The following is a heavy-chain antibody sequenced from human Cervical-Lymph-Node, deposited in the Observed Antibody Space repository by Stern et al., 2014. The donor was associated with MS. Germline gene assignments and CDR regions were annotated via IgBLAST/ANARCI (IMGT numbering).Heavy chain of an antibody. J-gene: IGHJ4*02. D-gene: IGHD4-17*01. Sequence: QVQLVQSGAEVKKPGASVKVSCKASGYTFTSYYMHWVRQAPGQGLEWMGIINPSGGSTSYAQKFQGRVTMTRDTSKSTVYMELSSLRSEDTALYYCARGYPEDYGDYNTRYYFDYWGQGTLVTVSS. CDR2: INPSGGST. CDR3: ARGYPEDYGDYNTRYYFDY. V-gene: IGHV1-46*01. CDR1: GYTFTSYY.